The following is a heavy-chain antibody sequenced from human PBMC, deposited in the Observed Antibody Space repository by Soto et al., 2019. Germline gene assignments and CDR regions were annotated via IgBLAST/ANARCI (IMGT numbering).Heavy chain of an antibody. V-gene: IGHV3-23*01. J-gene: IGHJ4*02. Sequence: GGSLRLSCAASGFIFSSYPMSWVRHAPGRGLQWLSTISGSGDRAFYADSVRGRFTISRDSSKNTLYLQMNSLGAEDTAIYYCAKESWKNYFENWGQGTLVTVSS. CDR1: GFIFSSYP. CDR3: AKESWKNYFEN. D-gene: IGHD1-1*01. CDR2: ISGSGDRA.